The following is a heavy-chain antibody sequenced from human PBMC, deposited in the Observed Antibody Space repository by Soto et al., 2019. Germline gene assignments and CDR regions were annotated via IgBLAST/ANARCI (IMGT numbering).Heavy chain of an antibody. J-gene: IGHJ3*02. V-gene: IGHV1-2*04. CDR2: INPNSGGT. D-gene: IGHD4-17*01. CDR3: ARAGYGDYVSDAFDI. Sequence: GASVKLSCKASGYTFTGYYMHWVRQAPGQGLEWMGWINPNSGGTNYAQKFQGWVTMTRDTSISTAYMELSRLRSDDTAVYYCARAGYGDYVSDAFDIWGQGTMVTVSS. CDR1: GYTFTGYY.